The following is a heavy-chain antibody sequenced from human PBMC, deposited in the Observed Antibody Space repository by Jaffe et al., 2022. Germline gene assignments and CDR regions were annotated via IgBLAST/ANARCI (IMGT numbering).Heavy chain of an antibody. CDR3: ARGPEPLVGATFLDY. V-gene: IGHV1-46*01. J-gene: IGHJ4*02. D-gene: IGHD1-26*01. CDR1: GYTFTSYY. CDR2: INPSGGST. Sequence: QVQLVQSGAEVKKPGASVKVSCKASGYTFTSYYMHWVRQAPGQGLEWMGIINPSGGSTSYAQKFQGRVTMTRDTSTSTVYMELSSLRSEDTAVYYCARGPEPLVGATFLDYWGQGTLVTVSS.